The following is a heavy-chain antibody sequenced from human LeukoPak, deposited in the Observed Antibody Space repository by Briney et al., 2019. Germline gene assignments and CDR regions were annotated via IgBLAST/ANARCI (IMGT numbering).Heavy chain of an antibody. CDR2: ISWDSGDI. J-gene: IGHJ5*02. D-gene: IGHD5-18*01. V-gene: IGHV3-9*01. Sequence: PGGSLRLSCAASGFTFDDYAMHWVRQGPGKGLEWVSGISWDSGDIDYAESVKGRFTISRDNGKSSVHLEMNSLRAEDTAFYYCAKDKTGGYSYGPIHLWGQGTLVTVSS. CDR1: GFTFDDYA. CDR3: AKDKTGGYSYGPIHL.